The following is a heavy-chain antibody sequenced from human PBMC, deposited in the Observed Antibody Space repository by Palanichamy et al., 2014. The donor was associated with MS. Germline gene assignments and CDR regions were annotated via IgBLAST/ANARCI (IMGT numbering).Heavy chain of an antibody. CDR3: VRNWYGVDY. CDR2: GSTT. V-gene: IGHV3-74*01. D-gene: IGHD3-10*01. Sequence: GSTTTYADSVKGRFTISRDNAKNTLFLQMNSLRAEDTAIYYCVRNWYGVDYWGQGTLVTVSS. J-gene: IGHJ4*02.